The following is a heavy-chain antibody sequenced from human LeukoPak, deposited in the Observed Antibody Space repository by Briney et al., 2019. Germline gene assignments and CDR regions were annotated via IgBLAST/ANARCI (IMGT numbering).Heavy chain of an antibody. J-gene: IGHJ6*03. CDR2: INHSGST. CDR1: GGSFSGYY. Sequence: SETLSLTCAVYGGSFSGYYWSGIRQPPGKGLEWIGEINHSGSTNYNPSLKSRVTISVDTSKNQFSLKLSSVTAADTAVYYCARVFQSSRIAVAGMYPYYYMDVWGKGTTVTVSS. CDR3: ARVFQSSRIAVAGMYPYYYMDV. V-gene: IGHV4-34*01. D-gene: IGHD6-19*01.